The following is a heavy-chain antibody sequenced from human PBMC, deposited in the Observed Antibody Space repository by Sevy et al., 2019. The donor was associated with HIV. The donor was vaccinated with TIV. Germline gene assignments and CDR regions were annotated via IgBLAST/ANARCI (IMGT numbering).Heavy chain of an antibody. D-gene: IGHD3-3*01. CDR3: ANDRRGYYMSLFDY. CDR2: IRYDGSNK. V-gene: IGHV3-30*02. CDR1: GFTFSSYG. J-gene: IGHJ4*02. Sequence: GGSLRLSCAASGFTFSSYGMHWVRQAPGKGLEWVAFIRYDGSNKYYADSVKGRFTISRDNSKNTLYLQMNSLRAEDTAVYYCANDRRGYYMSLFDYWGQGTLVTVSS.